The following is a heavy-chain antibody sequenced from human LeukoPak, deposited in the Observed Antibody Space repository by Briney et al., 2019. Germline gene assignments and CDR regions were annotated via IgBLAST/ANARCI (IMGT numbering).Heavy chain of an antibody. D-gene: IGHD2-8*01. CDR1: GFTFSSYA. CDR2: ISYDGSNK. Sequence: GRSLRLSCAASGFTFSSYAMHWVRQAPGKGLEWVAVISYDGSNKYYADSVKGRFTISRDNSKNTLYLQMNSLRAEDTAVYYCATNADYVAVDYWGQGTLVTVSS. V-gene: IGHV3-30-3*01. J-gene: IGHJ4*02. CDR3: ATNADYVAVDY.